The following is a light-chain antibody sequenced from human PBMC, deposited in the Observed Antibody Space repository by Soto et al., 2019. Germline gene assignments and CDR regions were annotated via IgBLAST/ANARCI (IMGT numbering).Light chain of an antibody. V-gene: IGLV1-40*01. J-gene: IGLJ2*01. CDR2: GNS. CDR3: QSYDSSLSGSVV. Sequence: QSVLTQPPSVSGAPGQRVTISCTGSSSNIGAGYDVHWYQQLPGTAPKLLIYGNSNRPSGVPDRFSGSKSGTSASLAITGLQAEDEADYYCQSYDSSLSGSVVSGVGTQLTVL. CDR1: SSNIGAGYD.